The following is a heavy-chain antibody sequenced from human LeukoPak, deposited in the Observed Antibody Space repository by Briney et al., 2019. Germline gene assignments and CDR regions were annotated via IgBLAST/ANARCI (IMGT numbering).Heavy chain of an antibody. V-gene: IGHV3-23*01. J-gene: IGHJ5*02. D-gene: IGHD4-17*01. CDR1: GFTFSTYA. CDR2: IGSGTQV. CDR3: AKDAVTMNGLFDWFDH. Sequence: GGSLRLSCAASGFTFSTYAMSWVRQTPGKGLEWVSTIGSGTQVYYAGSVKGRFTMSRDDSKSTLYLQMNSLRGEDTAVYYCAKDAVTMNGLFDWFDHWGQGTLVIVSS.